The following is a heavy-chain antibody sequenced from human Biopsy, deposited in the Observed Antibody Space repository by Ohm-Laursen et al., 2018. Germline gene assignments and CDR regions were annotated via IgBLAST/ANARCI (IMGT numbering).Heavy chain of an antibody. CDR2: IYPGGST. D-gene: IGHD3-22*01. CDR1: GGDINNYY. V-gene: IGHV4-4*07. J-gene: IGHJ3*01. Sequence: SETLSLTCNVSGGDINNYYWSWIRQPSGKGLEWIGRIYPGGSTNYNPSLKSRVTMSVDTSKKQLSLRLGSVTAADTAMYYCASVVLGPTNDAFDLWGQGTMVGVSS. CDR3: ASVVLGPTNDAFDL.